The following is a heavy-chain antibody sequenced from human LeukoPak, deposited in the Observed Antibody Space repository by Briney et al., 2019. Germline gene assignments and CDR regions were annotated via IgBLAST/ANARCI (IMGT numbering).Heavy chain of an antibody. CDR3: ASSGRNYYYYMDV. Sequence: SETLSLTFTVSGGSISSGDYYWSWIRQPPGKGLEWIGYIYYSGSTYYNPSLKSRVTISVDTSKNQFSLKLSSVTAADTAVYYCASSGRNYYYYMDVWGKGTTVTVSS. D-gene: IGHD6-25*01. V-gene: IGHV4-30-4*08. CDR1: GGSISSGDYY. CDR2: IYYSGST. J-gene: IGHJ6*03.